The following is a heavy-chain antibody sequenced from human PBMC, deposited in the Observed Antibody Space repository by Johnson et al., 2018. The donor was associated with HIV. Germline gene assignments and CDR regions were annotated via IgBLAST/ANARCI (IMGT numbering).Heavy chain of an antibody. D-gene: IGHD3-16*02. Sequence: QVQLVESGGGVVQPGRSLRLSCAASGFTFSSYAMHWVRQAPGKGLDWVAVIWYDGSNKYYADSVKGRFTISRDNSKNTLYLQMNSLRAEDTAVYFCARGPIADDAFDIWGQGTMVTVSS. CDR2: IWYDGSNK. J-gene: IGHJ3*02. CDR1: GFTFSSYA. V-gene: IGHV3-30*04. CDR3: ARGPIADDAFDI.